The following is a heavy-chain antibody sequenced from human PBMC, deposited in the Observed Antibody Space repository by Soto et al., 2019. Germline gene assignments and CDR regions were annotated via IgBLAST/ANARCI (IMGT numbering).Heavy chain of an antibody. D-gene: IGHD3-3*01. CDR1: GGSISSSNW. CDR3: ARGDYDFWSGYGYYFGMDV. Sequence: TSETLSLTCAVSGGSISSSNWWSWVRQPPGKGLEWIGEIYHSGSTNYNPSLKSRVTISVDKSKNQFSLKLSSVTAADTAVYYCARGDYDFWSGYGYYFGMDVLGQGTTVT. J-gene: IGHJ6*02. V-gene: IGHV4-4*02. CDR2: IYHSGST.